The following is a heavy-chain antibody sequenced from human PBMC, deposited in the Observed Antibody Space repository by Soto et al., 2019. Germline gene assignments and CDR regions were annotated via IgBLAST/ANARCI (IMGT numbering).Heavy chain of an antibody. V-gene: IGHV4-59*01. D-gene: IGHD1-26*01. CDR2: IYYSGST. Sequence: SETLSLTCTVSGGSISSYYWSWIRQPPGKGLEWIGYIYYSGSTNYNPSLKSRVTISVDTSKNQFSLKLSSVTAADTAVYYCARARAILLHFDYWGQGTLVTV. CDR1: GGSISSYY. CDR3: ARARAILLHFDY. J-gene: IGHJ4*02.